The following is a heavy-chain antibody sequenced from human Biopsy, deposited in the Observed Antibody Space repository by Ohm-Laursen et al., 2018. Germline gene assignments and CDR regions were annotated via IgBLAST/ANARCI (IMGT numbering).Heavy chain of an antibody. Sequence: ASVKVSCKASGYTFTDYYVHWVRQAPGHGLEWMGWINAKTGDTNYAQKFQGRVTMTRDTSISTAYVDLSSLRSDDTAVYYCTRGGYYYDSLAYYYWFDPWGQGTLVTVSS. V-gene: IGHV1-2*02. CDR2: INAKTGDT. D-gene: IGHD3-22*01. J-gene: IGHJ5*02. CDR3: TRGGYYYDSLAYYYWFDP. CDR1: GYTFTDYY.